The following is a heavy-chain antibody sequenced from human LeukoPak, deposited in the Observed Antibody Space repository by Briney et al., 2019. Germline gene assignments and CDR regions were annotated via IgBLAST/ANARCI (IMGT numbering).Heavy chain of an antibody. D-gene: IGHD2-2*01. Sequence: GGSLRLSCAASGFTFSSYAMSWVRQAPGKGLEWVANMKQDGSEKYYVDSVKGRFTISRDNAKNSLYLQMNSLRAEDTAVYYCARSGLYQKWTDVDAFDMWGQGTVVTVSS. J-gene: IGHJ3*02. CDR3: ARSGLYQKWTDVDAFDM. V-gene: IGHV3-7*01. CDR1: GFTFSSYA. CDR2: MKQDGSEK.